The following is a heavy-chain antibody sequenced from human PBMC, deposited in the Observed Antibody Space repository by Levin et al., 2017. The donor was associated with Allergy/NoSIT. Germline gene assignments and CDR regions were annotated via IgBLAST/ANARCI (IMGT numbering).Heavy chain of an antibody. CDR2: VNPHNGNP. V-gene: IGHV7-4-1*02. Sequence: ASVKVSCKASGYTFRSYAMHWVRQAPGQGLEWMGWVNPHNGNPTFAQGFAGRFVFSLDSSVSTAYLQISSLKAEDTAVYYCARDGAYSENYFDYWGQGTRVTVSS. CDR1: GYTFRSYA. J-gene: IGHJ4*02. CDR3: ARDGAYSENYFDY. D-gene: IGHD4-11*01.